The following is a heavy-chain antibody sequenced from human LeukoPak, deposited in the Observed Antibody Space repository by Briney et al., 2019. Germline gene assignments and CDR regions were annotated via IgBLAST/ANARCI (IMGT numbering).Heavy chain of an antibody. CDR1: GFTVSSNY. V-gene: IGHV3-9*01. J-gene: IGHJ3*02. CDR3: AKDYIFSGYCSGGSCYSSGGAFDI. Sequence: GGSLRLSCAASGFTVSSNYMSWVRQAPGKGLEWVSGISWNSGSIGYADSVKGRFTISRDNAKNSLYLQMNSLRAEDTALYYCAKDYIFSGYCSGGSCYSSGGAFDIWGQGTMVTVSS. CDR2: ISWNSGSI. D-gene: IGHD2-15*01.